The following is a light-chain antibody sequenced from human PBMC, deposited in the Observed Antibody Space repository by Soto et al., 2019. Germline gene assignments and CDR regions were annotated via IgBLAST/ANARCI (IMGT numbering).Light chain of an antibody. CDR1: QSVSSN. CDR3: QQYYDWPIT. Sequence: EIVLTQSPATLCVSPGERATLSCRASQSVSSNLAWYQQKPGQAPRLLIYGASTRATGIPGRFSGSGSGTEFTLTITSLQSEDFAVYYCQQYYDWPITFGQGTRLEIK. CDR2: GAS. V-gene: IGKV3-15*01. J-gene: IGKJ5*01.